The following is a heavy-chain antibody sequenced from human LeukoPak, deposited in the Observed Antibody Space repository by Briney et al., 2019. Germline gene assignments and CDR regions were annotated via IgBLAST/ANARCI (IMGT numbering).Heavy chain of an antibody. CDR2: TWFDGSNK. J-gene: IGHJ6*02. Sequence: GGSLRLSCAASGFIFSSHGMHWVRQAPSKGLEWVAVTWFDGSNKYYADSVKGRFTISRGNSKNTLYLQMKSLKAEDTAMYYCARDRPGGGINGMDVWGQGTTVTVSS. D-gene: IGHD3-16*01. V-gene: IGHV3-33*01. CDR1: GFIFSSHG. CDR3: ARDRPGGGINGMDV.